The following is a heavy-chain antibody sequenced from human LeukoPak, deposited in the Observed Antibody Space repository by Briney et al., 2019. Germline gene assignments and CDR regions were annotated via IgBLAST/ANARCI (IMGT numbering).Heavy chain of an antibody. D-gene: IGHD2-15*01. CDR1: GGSISSGSYY. CDR3: ARGYCSGGSCYSYYYYNYMDV. Sequence: SETLSLTCTVSGGSISSGSYYWGWIRQPPAKGLEWIGSIHYSGSTNYNPSLKSRVTISVDTSKNQFSLKLSSVTAADTAVYYCARGYCSGGSCYSYYYYNYMDVWGKGTTVTVSS. V-gene: IGHV4-39*07. J-gene: IGHJ6*03. CDR2: IHYSGST.